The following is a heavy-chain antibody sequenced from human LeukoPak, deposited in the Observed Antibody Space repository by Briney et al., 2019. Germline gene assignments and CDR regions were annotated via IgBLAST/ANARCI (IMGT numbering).Heavy chain of an antibody. CDR2: IYYSGST. J-gene: IGHJ4*02. CDR1: GGSISSYY. Sequence: SETLSLTCTVSGGSISSYYWSWIRQPPGKGLEWIGYIYYSGSTNYNPSLKSRVTISVDTSKNQFSLKLSSVTAADTAVYYCAREYVYCSGGSCHEYFDYWGQGTLVTVSS. V-gene: IGHV4-59*01. D-gene: IGHD2-15*01. CDR3: AREYVYCSGGSCHEYFDY.